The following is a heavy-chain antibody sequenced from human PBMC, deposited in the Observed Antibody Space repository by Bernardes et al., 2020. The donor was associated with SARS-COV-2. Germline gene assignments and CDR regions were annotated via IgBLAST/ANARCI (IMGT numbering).Heavy chain of an antibody. Sequence: PSLKSRVTISVDTSKNQFSLKLSSVTAADTAVYYCARLPRLRYYGMDVWGQGTTVTVSS. D-gene: IGHD4-17*01. CDR3: ARLPRLRYYGMDV. V-gene: IGHV4-39*01. J-gene: IGHJ6*02.